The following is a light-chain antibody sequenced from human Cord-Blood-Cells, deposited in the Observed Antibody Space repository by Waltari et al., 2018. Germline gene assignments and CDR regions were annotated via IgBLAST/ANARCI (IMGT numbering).Light chain of an antibody. CDR3: QQYNSYLYT. J-gene: IGKJ2*01. V-gene: IGKV1-5*01. Sequence: QMTQSPSTPSAPVADRVTITCRASQSISSGLGWYQQKPGKAPKLLSYDASSVESGAPSRFSGSGSGTEFTLTISSLQPDDFATYYCQQYNSYLYTVGQGTKLEIK. CDR2: DAS. CDR1: QSISSG.